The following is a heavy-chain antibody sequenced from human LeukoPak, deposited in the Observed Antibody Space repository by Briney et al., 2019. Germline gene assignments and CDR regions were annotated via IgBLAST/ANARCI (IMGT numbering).Heavy chain of an antibody. D-gene: IGHD3-10*01. V-gene: IGHV3-33*08. CDR2: IWYDGSNK. CDR1: GFTFSNSA. CDR3: ARGTVLWFGEDGMDV. J-gene: IGHJ6*02. Sequence: GRSLRLSCAASGFTFSNSAMHWVRQAPGKGLEWVAVIWYDGSNKYYADSVKGRFTISRDNSKNTLYLQMNSLRAEDTAVYYCARGTVLWFGEDGMDVWGQGTTVTVSS.